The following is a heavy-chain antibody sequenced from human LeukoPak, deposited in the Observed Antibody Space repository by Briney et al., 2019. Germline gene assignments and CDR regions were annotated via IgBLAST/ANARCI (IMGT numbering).Heavy chain of an antibody. J-gene: IGHJ4*02. V-gene: IGHV3-33*06. Sequence: GRSLRLSCAASGFTFSSYGMHWVRQAPGKGLEWVAVIWYDGSNKYYADSVKGRFTISRDNSKNTLYLQMNSLRAEDTAVYYCAKDLYSGGYTSDHWGQGTLVNVSS. CDR2: IWYDGSNK. CDR3: AKDLYSGGYTSDH. D-gene: IGHD1-26*01. CDR1: GFTFSSYG.